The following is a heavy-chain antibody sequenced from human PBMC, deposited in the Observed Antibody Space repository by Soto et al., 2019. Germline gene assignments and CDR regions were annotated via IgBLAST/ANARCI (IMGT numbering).Heavy chain of an antibody. CDR2: INPSGSST. V-gene: IGHV1-46*01. Sequence: GASVKVSCKASGYTFTSYYMHWVRQAPGQGLERMGIINPSGSSTSYAQKFQGRVTMTRDTSTSTVYMELSSLRSEDTAVYYCARDNPTGYYYDSSGYYSNPPTYYYGMDVWGQGTTVTVSS. D-gene: IGHD3-22*01. CDR3: ARDNPTGYYYDSSGYYSNPPTYYYGMDV. CDR1: GYTFTSYY. J-gene: IGHJ6*02.